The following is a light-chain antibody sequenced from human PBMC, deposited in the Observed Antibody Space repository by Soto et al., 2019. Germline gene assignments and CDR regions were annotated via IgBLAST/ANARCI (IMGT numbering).Light chain of an antibody. J-gene: IGKJ1*01. Sequence: DIQMTQSPSSLSASVGDRVTISCRASQSISVFLNWYQQRPGRAPKLLISGASTLQGGVPSRFSGSGSGTHFTLTITSLQPEDFATSYCQQSYSLPTFGQGTKVNIK. CDR1: QSISVF. CDR2: GAS. V-gene: IGKV1-39*01. CDR3: QQSYSLPT.